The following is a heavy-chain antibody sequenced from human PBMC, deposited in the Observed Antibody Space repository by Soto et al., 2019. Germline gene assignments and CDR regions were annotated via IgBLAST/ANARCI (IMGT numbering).Heavy chain of an antibody. CDR3: ARDRELCSGGSCYSGYYYYGMDV. CDR1: GYTFTSYY. V-gene: IGHV1-46*01. J-gene: IGHJ6*02. Sequence: ASVKVSCTASGYTFTSYYMHWVRQAPGQGLEWMGIINPSGGSTSYAQKFHGRVTMTRDTSTSTVYMELSSLRSEDTAVYYCARDRELCSGGSCYSGYYYYGMDVWGQGTTVTVSS. D-gene: IGHD2-15*01. CDR2: INPSGGST.